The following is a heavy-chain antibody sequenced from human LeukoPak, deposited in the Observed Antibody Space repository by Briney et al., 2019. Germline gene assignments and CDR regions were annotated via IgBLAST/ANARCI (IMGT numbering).Heavy chain of an antibody. Sequence: PSETLSLTCAVYGGSFSGYYWSWIRQPPGKGLEWIGEINHSGSTNYNPSLKSRVTIFVDTSKNQFSLKLSSVTAADTAVYYCAREMDQDNWFDPWGQGTLVTVSS. J-gene: IGHJ5*02. CDR1: GGSFSGYY. D-gene: IGHD2-2*01. CDR2: INHSGST. CDR3: AREMDQDNWFDP. V-gene: IGHV4-34*09.